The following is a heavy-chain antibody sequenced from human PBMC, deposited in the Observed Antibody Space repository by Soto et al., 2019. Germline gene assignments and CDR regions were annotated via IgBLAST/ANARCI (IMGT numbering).Heavy chain of an antibody. CDR3: AKGQGYYDSSGYPAAFDI. V-gene: IGHV3-23*01. J-gene: IGHJ3*02. D-gene: IGHD3-22*01. Sequence: GGSLRLSCAASGFTFSSYAMSWVRQAPGKGLEWVSAISGSGGSTYYADSVKGRFTISRDNSKNTLYLQMNSLRAEDTAVYYCAKGQGYYDSSGYPAAFDIWGQGTMVTVSS. CDR2: ISGSGGST. CDR1: GFTFSSYA.